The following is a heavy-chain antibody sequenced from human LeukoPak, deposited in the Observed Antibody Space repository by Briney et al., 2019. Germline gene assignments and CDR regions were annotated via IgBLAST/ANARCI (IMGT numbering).Heavy chain of an antibody. V-gene: IGHV6-1*01. D-gene: IGHD5-24*01. Sequence: SQTLSLTGAISGASFSSNRAAWNWIRQSPSIGLEWLGRTYYRSKWSSDYSASVKSRLSINPHTSNKQFSLQLNSVTPEDTAVYYCARDHGYNSGFDYWGQGTLVTVSS. CDR1: GASFSSNRAA. CDR3: ARDHGYNSGFDY. J-gene: IGHJ4*02. CDR2: TYYRSKWSS.